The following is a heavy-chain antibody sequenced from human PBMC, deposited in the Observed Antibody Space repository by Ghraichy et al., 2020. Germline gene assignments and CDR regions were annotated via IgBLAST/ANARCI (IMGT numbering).Heavy chain of an antibody. D-gene: IGHD1-26*01. CDR1: GYTFTGYY. CDR2: INPNSGGT. V-gene: IGHV1-2*04. CDR3: ARDRVGATGEYYYYGMDV. Sequence: AAVKVSCKASGYTFTGYYMHWVRQAPGQGLEWMGWINPNSGGTNYAQKFQGWVTMTRDTSISTAYMELSRLRSDDTAVYYCARDRVGATGEYYYYGMDVWGQGTTVTVSS. J-gene: IGHJ6*02.